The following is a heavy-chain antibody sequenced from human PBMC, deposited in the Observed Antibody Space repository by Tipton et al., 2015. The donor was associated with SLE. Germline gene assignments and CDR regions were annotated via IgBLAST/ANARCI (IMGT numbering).Heavy chain of an antibody. J-gene: IGHJ3*02. V-gene: IGHV3-7*03. CDR3: ARESVPGGSANAFDI. CDR2: IKQDGSEK. D-gene: IGHD2-2*01. Sequence: SLRLSCAASGFTFSSYWMSWVRQAPGKGLEWVANIKQDGSEKYYVDSVKGRFTISRDNAKNSLYLQMNSLRAEDTAVYYCARESVPGGSANAFDIWGQGTMVTVSS. CDR1: GFTFSSYW.